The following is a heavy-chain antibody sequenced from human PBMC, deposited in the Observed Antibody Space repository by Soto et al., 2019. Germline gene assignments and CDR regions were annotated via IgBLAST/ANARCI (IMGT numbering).Heavy chain of an antibody. CDR2: ISTSTGNT. V-gene: IGHV1-18*04. D-gene: IGHD5-12*01. CDR3: ARSPRVIVAAKGTLDY. Sequence: ASVKVSCKASGYTFTTFGITWVRQAPGQGLEWMGWISTSTGNTNYAQKLQDRVTLTTDTSTRTAYLELRSLTSDDTAVYYCARSPRVIVAAKGTLDYWGQGTLVTV. J-gene: IGHJ4*02. CDR1: GYTFTTFG.